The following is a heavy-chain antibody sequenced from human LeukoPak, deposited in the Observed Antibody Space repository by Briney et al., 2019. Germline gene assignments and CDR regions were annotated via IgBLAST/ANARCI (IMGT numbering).Heavy chain of an antibody. CDR1: GGSISSYY. CDR2: IYYSGST. J-gene: IGHJ4*02. CDR3: ARSKRGYSGYDLFDD. D-gene: IGHD5-12*01. V-gene: IGHV4-59*01. Sequence: SETLSLTCTVSGGSISSYYWSWIRQPPGKGLEWIGYIYYSGSTNYNPSLKSRVTISVDTSKNQFSLKLSSVTAADTAVYYCARSKRGYSGYDLFDDWGQGTLVTVSS.